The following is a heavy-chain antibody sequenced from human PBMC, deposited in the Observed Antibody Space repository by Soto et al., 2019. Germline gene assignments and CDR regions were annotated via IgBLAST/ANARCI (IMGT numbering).Heavy chain of an antibody. Sequence: GGSLRLSCAASGFTFSIYGMSWVRQAPGKGLEWVSVISGSGGSTYYADSVKGRFTISRDNSKYTLYLQMNSLRAEDTAVYYCARSSLELLVVTGHCRHYLMDVWGQGTTVPVSS. J-gene: IGHJ6*02. CDR2: ISGSGGST. CDR1: GFTFSIYG. D-gene: IGHD1-7*01. V-gene: IGHV3-23*01. CDR3: ARSSLELLVVTGHCRHYLMDV.